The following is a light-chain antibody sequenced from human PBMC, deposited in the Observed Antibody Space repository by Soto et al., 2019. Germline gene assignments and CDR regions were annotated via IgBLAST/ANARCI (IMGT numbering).Light chain of an antibody. CDR1: QTIKTW. V-gene: IGKV1-5*03. CDR2: KAS. J-gene: IGKJ1*01. CDR3: QQFAANSPWT. Sequence: DIQVTQSPSTLSASVGDRVTITCRTNQTIKTWLAWFQKKPGKAPKVLISKASTLESGVPSRFSGDGSGTEFTLTISSLQTEDLATYYCQQFAANSPWTFGQGTKVEIK.